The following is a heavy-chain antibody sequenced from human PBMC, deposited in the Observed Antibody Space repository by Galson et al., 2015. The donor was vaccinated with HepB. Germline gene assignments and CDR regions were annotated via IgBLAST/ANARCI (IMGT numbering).Heavy chain of an antibody. CDR3: AREGSVTSRWLPTPFDY. CDR2: IYPGDSDT. Sequence: QSGAEVKKPGESLKISCKGSGYSFTSYWIGWVRQMPGKGLEWMGIIYPGDSDTRYSPSFQGQVAISADKSISTAYLQWSSLKASDTAMYYCAREGSVTSRWLPTPFDYWGQGTLVTVS. J-gene: IGHJ4*02. CDR1: GYSFTSYW. D-gene: IGHD5-18*01. V-gene: IGHV5-51*03.